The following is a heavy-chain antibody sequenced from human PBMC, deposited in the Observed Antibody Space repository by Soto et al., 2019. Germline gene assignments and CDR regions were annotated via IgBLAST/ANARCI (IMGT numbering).Heavy chain of an antibody. CDR3: ARESEDLTSNFDY. J-gene: IGHJ4*02. CDR1: GFIFTRYS. Sequence: LRLSCAASGFIFTRYSMNWVRQAPGKGLEWVSSISSTTNYIYYGDSMKGRFTISRDNAKNSLYLEMNSLRAEDTAVYYCARESEDLTSNFDYWGQGTLVTVS. CDR2: ISSTTNYI. V-gene: IGHV3-21*06.